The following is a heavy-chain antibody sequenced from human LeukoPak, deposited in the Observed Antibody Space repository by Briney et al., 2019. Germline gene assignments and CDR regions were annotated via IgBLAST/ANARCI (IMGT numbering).Heavy chain of an antibody. J-gene: IGHJ6*03. V-gene: IGHV4-4*07. Sequence: PSETLSLTCTVSGGSISSYYWSWIRQPAGKGLEWIGRIYTSGSTNYNPSLKSRVTMSVDTSKNQFSLKLSSVTAADTAVYYRARAPSYSNPSTRYYYYYYMDVWGKGTTVTVSS. CDR2: IYTSGST. D-gene: IGHD4-11*01. CDR1: GGSISSYY. CDR3: ARAPSYSNPSTRYYYYYYMDV.